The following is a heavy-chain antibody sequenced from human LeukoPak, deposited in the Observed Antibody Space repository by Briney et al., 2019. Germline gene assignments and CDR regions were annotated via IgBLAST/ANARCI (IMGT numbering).Heavy chain of an antibody. CDR1: GGSISSSYYY. Sequence: SETLSLTCTVSGGSISSSYYYWGWIRQPPGKGLEWIGYIYYSGSTYYNPSLKSRVTISVDTSKNQFSLKLSSVTAADTAVYYCARAARYSSSWYFDYWGQGTLVTVSS. CDR3: ARAARYSSSWYFDY. V-gene: IGHV4-31*03. D-gene: IGHD6-13*01. CDR2: IYYSGST. J-gene: IGHJ4*02.